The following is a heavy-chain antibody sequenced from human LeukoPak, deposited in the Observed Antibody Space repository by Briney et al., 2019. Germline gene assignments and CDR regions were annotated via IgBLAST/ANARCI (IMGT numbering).Heavy chain of an antibody. D-gene: IGHD2-8*01. CDR2: MSPNSGNT. CDR1: GYTFTSYD. V-gene: IGHV1-8*01. J-gene: IGHJ3*02. CDR3: ARTKADHDTFDI. Sequence: ASVKVSCKASGYTFTSYDINWVRQATGQGLERMGWMSPNSGNTGYAQKFQGRVTMTRNTSISTAYMELSSLRSEDTAVYYCARTKADHDTFDIWGQGTMVTVSS.